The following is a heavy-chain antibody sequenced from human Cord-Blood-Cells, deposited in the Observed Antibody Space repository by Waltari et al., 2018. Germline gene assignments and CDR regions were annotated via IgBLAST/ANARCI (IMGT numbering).Heavy chain of an antibody. D-gene: IGHD6-13*01. Sequence: QLQLQESGPGLVKPSETLSLTCTVSGGSISSSSYYWGWIRQPPGKGLEWIGSLYSSGGTSYNPSLKSRVTISVDTSKHQFSLKLSSVTAADTAVYYCARLSETYSSSWRYYFDYWGQGTLVTVSS. CDR2: LYSSGGT. J-gene: IGHJ4*02. CDR3: ARLSETYSSSWRYYFDY. V-gene: IGHV4-39*01. CDR1: GGSISSSSYY.